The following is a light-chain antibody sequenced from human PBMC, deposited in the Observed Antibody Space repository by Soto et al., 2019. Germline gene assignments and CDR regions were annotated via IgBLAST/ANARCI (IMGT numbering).Light chain of an antibody. CDR2: GAS. CDR3: QQYRDWFSLS. V-gene: IGKV3-15*01. Sequence: EIVMTQSPATLSASPGERVTLSCRASQSISSNSAWYQQKPGQAPRLLIYGASTRVTGIPASFSGSGSGTDFILTTSSLQYADSGVYYCQQYRDWFSLSCGEGTRLEIK. CDR1: QSISSN. J-gene: IGKJ5*01.